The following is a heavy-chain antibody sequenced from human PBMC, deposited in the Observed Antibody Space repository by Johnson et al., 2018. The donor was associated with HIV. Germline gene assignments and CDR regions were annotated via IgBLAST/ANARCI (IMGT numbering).Heavy chain of an antibody. CDR1: GFTFSSYA. D-gene: IGHD3-9*01. CDR3: ARRDRSYDILTGYYQGDAFDI. Sequence: VQLVESGGGVVQPGRSLRLSCAASGFTFSSYAMHWVRQAPGKGLEWVANIKQDGSEKYYVDSVKGRFTISRDNAKNSLYLQMNSLRAEDTAVYYCARRDRSYDILTGYYQGDAFDIWGQGTMVTVSS. V-gene: IGHV3-7*01. J-gene: IGHJ3*02. CDR2: IKQDGSEK.